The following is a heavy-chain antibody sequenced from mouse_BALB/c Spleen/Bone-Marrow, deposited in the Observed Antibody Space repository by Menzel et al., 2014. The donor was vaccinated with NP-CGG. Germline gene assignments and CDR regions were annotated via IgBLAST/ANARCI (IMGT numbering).Heavy chain of an antibody. Sequence: EVKVVESGGGLVQPGGSLKLSCAASGFDFSGYRMSWVRQAPGKGLEWIGEINPDSTTINYAPSRKDKFIISRDNAKNTLFLQMSKVRSEDTALYYCARLSYYGRFAYWGQGTLVTVSA. CDR1: GFDFSGYR. J-gene: IGHJ3*01. D-gene: IGHD1-1*01. V-gene: IGHV4-1*02. CDR3: ARLSYYGRFAY. CDR2: INPDSTTI.